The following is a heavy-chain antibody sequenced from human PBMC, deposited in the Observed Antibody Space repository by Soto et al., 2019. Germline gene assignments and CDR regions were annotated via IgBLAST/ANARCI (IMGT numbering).Heavy chain of an antibody. CDR3: ARGHGHGGSSFDF. CDR1: GGSTHSYY. CDR2: VYYNGDT. Sequence: QVQLQESGPGLVKPSETLSLTCTVSGGSTHSYYWAWIRQPPGKGLEWMGYVYYNGDTNYNPSLKSRVTNSVDASKNQFSLKLTSVTPADTAVFYCARGHGHGGSSFDFWGQGTLVTVSS. D-gene: IGHD2-15*01. J-gene: IGHJ4*02. V-gene: IGHV4-59*01.